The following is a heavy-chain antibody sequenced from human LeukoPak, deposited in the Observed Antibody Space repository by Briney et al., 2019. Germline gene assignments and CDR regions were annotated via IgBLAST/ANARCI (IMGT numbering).Heavy chain of an antibody. CDR1: GFTFSSYS. J-gene: IGHJ4*02. Sequence: PGGSLRLSCAASGFTFSSYSMNWVRQAPGKGLEWVSSIGSSDSSIYYADSVRGRFTISRDNAKNSLYLQMNSLRAEDTAVYYCARDIPLDYWGQGTLVTVSS. CDR2: IGSSDSSI. V-gene: IGHV3-21*01. CDR3: ARDIPLDY.